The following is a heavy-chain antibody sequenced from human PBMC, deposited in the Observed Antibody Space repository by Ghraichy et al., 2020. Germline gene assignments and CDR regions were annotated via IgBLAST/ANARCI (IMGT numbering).Heavy chain of an antibody. CDR3: TREVRGDYDFWRTYAFDI. D-gene: IGHD3-3*01. J-gene: IGHJ3*02. V-gene: IGHV3-49*03. CDR1: GFTFGDYA. Sequence: GGSLRLSCTASGFTFGDYAMSWFRQAPGKGLEWVGFIRSKAYGGTTEYAASVKGRFTISRDDSKSIAYLQMNSLKTEDTAVYYCTREVRGDYDFWRTYAFDIWGQGTMVTVSS. CDR2: IRSKAYGGTT.